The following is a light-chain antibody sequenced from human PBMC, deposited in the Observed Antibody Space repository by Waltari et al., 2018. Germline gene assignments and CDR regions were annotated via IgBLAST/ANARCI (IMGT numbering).Light chain of an antibody. V-gene: IGKV3-20*01. Sequence: EIVLTQSPGTLSFSPGERAALSCRSSQSLNSDFLSWYQHKAGQPPRILIYGTARRATGIPDRCIGSGSGSDFTLNISRLDAEDFAVYYCQYYGGSPPRVTFGPGTTRDLK. CDR1: QSLNSDF. J-gene: IGKJ3*01. CDR3: QYYGGSPPRVT. CDR2: GTA.